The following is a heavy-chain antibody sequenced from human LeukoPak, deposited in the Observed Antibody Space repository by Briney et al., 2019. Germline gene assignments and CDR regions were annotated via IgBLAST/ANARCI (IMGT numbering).Heavy chain of an antibody. J-gene: IGHJ4*02. CDR1: GGSISSSGYY. D-gene: IGHD6-13*01. CDR2: IYYSGST. CDR3: ARRAGYSGSWYEY. Sequence: SETLSLTCTVSGGSISSSGYYWSWIRQHPGKGLEWIGYIYYSGSTYYNPSLKSRVTISVDTSKNQFSLKLSSVTAADTAVYYCARRAGYSGSWYEYWGQGTLVTVSS. V-gene: IGHV4-31*03.